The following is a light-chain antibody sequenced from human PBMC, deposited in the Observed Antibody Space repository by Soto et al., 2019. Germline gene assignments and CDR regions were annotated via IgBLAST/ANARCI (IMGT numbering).Light chain of an antibody. V-gene: IGKV1-5*03. Sequence: DIQMTQSPSTLSAAVGDRVTISCRASQSISSWLAWYQQKPGKAPKLLIYKASNLESGVPSRFSGSGSGTEFTLTFNSRQVDDFATYYCQQYNSFPWTFGQGTRVEI. J-gene: IGKJ1*01. CDR2: KAS. CDR3: QQYNSFPWT. CDR1: QSISSW.